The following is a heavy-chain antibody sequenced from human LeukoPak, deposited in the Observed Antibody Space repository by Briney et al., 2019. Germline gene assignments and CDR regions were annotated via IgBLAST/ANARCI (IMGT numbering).Heavy chain of an antibody. V-gene: IGHV3-74*01. Sequence: GGSLRLSCAASGFTFSSYWMHWVRQAPGKGLVWVSRINSDGSSTTYADSVKGRFTISRDNAKNPLYLQMNSLRDDDTAVYYCVRDVRFVVFDSWGQGTMVTVSS. CDR2: INSDGSST. D-gene: IGHD2-21*01. CDR1: GFTFSSYW. J-gene: IGHJ3*02. CDR3: VRDVRFVVFDS.